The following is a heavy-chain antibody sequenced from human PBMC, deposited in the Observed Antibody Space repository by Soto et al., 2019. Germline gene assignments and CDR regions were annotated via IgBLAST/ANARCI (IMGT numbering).Heavy chain of an antibody. D-gene: IGHD5-12*01. CDR1: GYPFTSYG. V-gene: IGHV1-18*01. CDR3: ARGRIVASIHDAFEI. CDR2: ISAYNGKR. Sequence: QGQLLQCGDEVKTPGASVRVSCRASGYPFTSYGISWVRQAPGQGLEWVAWISAYNGKRDTAEKFQGRVTMTLDTSTDTAHMELGDLTSADTAVYYCARGRIVASIHDAFEIWGQGTKVTVSS. J-gene: IGHJ3*02.